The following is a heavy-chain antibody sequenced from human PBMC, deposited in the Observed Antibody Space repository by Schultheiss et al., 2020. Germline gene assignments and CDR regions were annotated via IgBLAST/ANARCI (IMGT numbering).Heavy chain of an antibody. J-gene: IGHJ5*02. V-gene: IGHV3-21*01. Sequence: GGSLRLSCSASGFTFSSYSMNWVRQAPGKGLEWVSSISSSSSYIYYADSVKGRFTISRDNAKNSLYLQMNSLRAEDTAVYYCARDRLYGSGNWFDPWGQGTLVTVSS. D-gene: IGHD3-10*01. CDR3: ARDRLYGSGNWFDP. CDR1: GFTFSSYS. CDR2: ISSSSSYI.